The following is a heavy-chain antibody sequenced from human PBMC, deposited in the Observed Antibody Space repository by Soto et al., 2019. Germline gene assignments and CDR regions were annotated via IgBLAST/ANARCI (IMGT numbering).Heavy chain of an antibody. J-gene: IGHJ4*02. Sequence: PGGSLRLSCAASGFTFSSYWMSWVRQAPGKGLEWVANIKQDGSEKYYVDSVKGRFTISRNNAKNSLYLQMNSLRAEDTAVYYCARDPRNWNYPTYFDYWGQGTLVTVSS. CDR2: IKQDGSEK. D-gene: IGHD1-7*01. CDR3: ARDPRNWNYPTYFDY. CDR1: GFTFSSYW. V-gene: IGHV3-7*01.